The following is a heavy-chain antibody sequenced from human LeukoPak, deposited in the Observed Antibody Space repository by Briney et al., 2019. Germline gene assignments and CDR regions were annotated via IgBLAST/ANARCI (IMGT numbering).Heavy chain of an antibody. CDR1: GFTFSSYR. Sequence: RPGGSLRLSCAASGFTFSSYRMSWVRQAPGKGLEWVANIKQDGSEKYYVDSVKGRFTISRDNAKNSLYLQMNSLRAEDTAVYYCATSVGDGYDSNWGQGTLVTVSS. CDR2: IKQDGSEK. J-gene: IGHJ4*02. CDR3: ATSVGDGYDSN. V-gene: IGHV3-7*01. D-gene: IGHD5-12*01.